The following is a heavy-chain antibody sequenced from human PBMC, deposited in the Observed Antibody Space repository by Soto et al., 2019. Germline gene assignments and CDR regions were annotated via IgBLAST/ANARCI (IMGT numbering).Heavy chain of an antibody. D-gene: IGHD2-21*02. J-gene: IGHJ4*02. CDR2: ISSRSSYI. CDR1: GFTFRSYS. CDR3: ASDAAGCGGDYGYFHY. Sequence: EVQLVESGGGLVKPGGSLRLSCAASGFTFRSYSMNWVRQAPGQGLEWVSSISSRSSYIYYADSVKGRFTISRDNAKNWLYLQTKRLRDEDTAVDDCASDAAGCGGDYGYFHYWVQGPLAAVSS. V-gene: IGHV3-21*06.